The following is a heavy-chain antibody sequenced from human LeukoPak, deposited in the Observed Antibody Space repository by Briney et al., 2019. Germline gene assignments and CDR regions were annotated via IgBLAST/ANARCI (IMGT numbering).Heavy chain of an antibody. V-gene: IGHV4-34*01. CDR2: INHSGST. Sequence: SETLSLTCAVYGGSFSGYYWSWIRQPPGKGLEWIGEINHSGSTNYNPSLKSRVTISVDTSKNQFSLKLSSVTAADTAVYYCARYPYVTMVQGGNWFDPWGQGTLVTVSS. D-gene: IGHD3-10*01. CDR1: GGSFSGYY. CDR3: ARYPYVTMVQGGNWFDP. J-gene: IGHJ5*02.